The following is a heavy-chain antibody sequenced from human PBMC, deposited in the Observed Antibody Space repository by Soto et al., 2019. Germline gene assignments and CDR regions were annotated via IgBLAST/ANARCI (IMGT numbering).Heavy chain of an antibody. J-gene: IGHJ5*02. CDR2: IYYSGST. CDR3: ARRSDIVVVPADVNWFDP. Sequence: SETLSLTCTVSGGSISSSSYYWGWIRQPPGKGLEWIGSIYYSGSTYYNPSLKSRVTISVDTSKNQFSLKLSSVTAADTAVYYCARRSDIVVVPADVNWFDPWGQGTLVTVSS. V-gene: IGHV4-39*01. D-gene: IGHD2-2*01. CDR1: GGSISSSSYY.